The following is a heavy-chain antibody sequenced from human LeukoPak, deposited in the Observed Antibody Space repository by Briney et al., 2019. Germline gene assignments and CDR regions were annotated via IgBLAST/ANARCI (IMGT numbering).Heavy chain of an antibody. V-gene: IGHV4-61*02. CDR2: IYTSGST. J-gene: IGHJ4*02. D-gene: IGHD5-12*01. CDR1: GGSISSGSYF. CDR3: ARGDIVATLDY. Sequence: PSQTLSLTCTVSGGSISSGSYFWSWIRQPAGKGLEWIGRIYTSGSTNYNPSLKSRLTISVDTSKNQFSLKLSSVTAADTAVYYCARGDIVATLDYWGQGTLVTVPS.